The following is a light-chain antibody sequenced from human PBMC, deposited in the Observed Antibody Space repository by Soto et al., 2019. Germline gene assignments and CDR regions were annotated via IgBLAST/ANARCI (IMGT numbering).Light chain of an antibody. CDR1: TGIRTD. J-gene: IGKJ1*01. V-gene: IGKV1-6*01. CDR3: IQDYNYPWT. Sequence: AIQLTQSPSSLSASVGDTVTMTCRSSTGIRTDLSWYQQKPGKVPKVLIYAATSLHSGVPSRFSGSGSGTDFTLTISSLQPEDFATYSCIQDYNYPWTFGQGTKVDIK. CDR2: AAT.